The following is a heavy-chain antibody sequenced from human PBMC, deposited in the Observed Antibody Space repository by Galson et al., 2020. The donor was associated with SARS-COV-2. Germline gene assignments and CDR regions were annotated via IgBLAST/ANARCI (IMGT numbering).Heavy chain of an antibody. CDR1: GFTFSSYS. D-gene: IGHD1-26*01. Sequence: GESLKISCAASGFTFSSYSMNWVRQAPGKGLEWVSYISSSSTIYYADSVKGRLIIFRDNAKNSLYLQMNSLRAEDTAVYYCARDQGWGLPYYYYGMDVWGQGTTVTVSS. CDR3: ARDQGWGLPYYYYGMDV. J-gene: IGHJ6*02. V-gene: IGHV3-48*01. CDR2: ISSSSTI.